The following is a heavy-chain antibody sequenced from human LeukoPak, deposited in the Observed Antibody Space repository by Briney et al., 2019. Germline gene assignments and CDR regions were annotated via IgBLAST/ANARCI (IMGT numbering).Heavy chain of an antibody. V-gene: IGHV1-18*01. J-gene: IGHJ3*02. CDR2: ISGYNGNT. CDR3: ARSSFPKAFDI. Sequence: ASVTVSCKAFDYTFTSYGISWVRQAPGQGLEWMGWISGYNGNTNYAQKFQDRVTMTTDTSTSTAYMELRSLRSDDTAMYYCARSSFPKAFDIWGQGTVVTVSS. CDR1: DYTFTSYG. D-gene: IGHD3-10*01.